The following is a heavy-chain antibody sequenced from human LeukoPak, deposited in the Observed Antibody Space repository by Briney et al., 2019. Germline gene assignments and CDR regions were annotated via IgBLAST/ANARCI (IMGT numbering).Heavy chain of an antibody. CDR3: AKAFFSGSGGNHKHFDS. CDR1: GFNFSNFS. Sequence: PAGSLRLSCSPSGFNFSNFSMSWLRQAPAKGLDWVSAMSSVTYSADSVKGWLTMSRDDSKSTLFLQMKSLRAEDTAVYYCAKAFFSGSGGNHKHFDSWGQGSLVTVS. V-gene: IGHV3-23*01. J-gene: IGHJ4*02. D-gene: IGHD3-10*01. CDR2: MSSVT.